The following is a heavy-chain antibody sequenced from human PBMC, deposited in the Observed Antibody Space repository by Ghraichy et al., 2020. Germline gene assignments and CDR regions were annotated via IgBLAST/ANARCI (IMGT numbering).Heavy chain of an antibody. CDR3: ARGNFCSSTSCHNWFDP. CDR2: INHSGST. J-gene: IGHJ5*02. V-gene: IGHV4-34*01. D-gene: IGHD2-2*01. CDR1: GGSFSGYY. Sequence: SETLSLTCAVYGGSFSGYYWSWIRQPPGKGLEWIGEINHSGSTNYNPSLKSRVTISVDTSKNQFSLKLSSVTAADTAVYYCARGNFCSSTSCHNWFDPWGQGTLVTVSS.